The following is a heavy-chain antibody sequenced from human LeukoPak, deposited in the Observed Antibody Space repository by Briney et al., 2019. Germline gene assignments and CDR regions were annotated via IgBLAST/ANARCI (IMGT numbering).Heavy chain of an antibody. CDR1: GFTFSSYE. V-gene: IGHV3-48*03. CDR2: ISSSGSTI. Sequence: PGGSLRLSCAASGFTFSSYEMNWVRQAPGKGLEWVSYISSSGSTIYYADSVKGRFTISRDNAKNSLYLQMNSLRAEDTAVYYCAKEVLRYFDWLLGGYFDYWGQGTLVTVSS. D-gene: IGHD3-9*01. J-gene: IGHJ4*02. CDR3: AKEVLRYFDWLLGGYFDY.